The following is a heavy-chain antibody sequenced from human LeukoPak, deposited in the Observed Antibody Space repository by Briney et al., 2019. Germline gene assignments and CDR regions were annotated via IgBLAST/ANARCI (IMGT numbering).Heavy chain of an antibody. CDR1: GGTFSSYA. D-gene: IGHD5-24*01. CDR2: IIPIFGTA. J-gene: IGHJ4*02. Sequence: GASVKVSCKASGGTFSSYAISWVRQAPGQGLEWMGGIIPIFGTANYAQKFQGRVTITTDESASTAYMELSSLRSEDTAVYYCARGEGWSRDGIYYFDYWGQGTLVTVSS. V-gene: IGHV1-69*05. CDR3: ARGEGWSRDGIYYFDY.